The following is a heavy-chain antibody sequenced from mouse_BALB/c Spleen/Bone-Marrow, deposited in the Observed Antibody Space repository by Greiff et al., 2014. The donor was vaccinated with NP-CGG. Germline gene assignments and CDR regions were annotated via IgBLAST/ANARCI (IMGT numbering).Heavy chain of an antibody. CDR3: ATDRYDEDYAMDY. J-gene: IGHJ4*01. Sequence: VQLQQSGPELVKPGASVKISCKASGYSFTDYYMHWVKQSHVKSLEWIGRINPYNGATSYNQNFKDKASLTVDKSSTTAYMELHSPTSEDSAVYYCATDRYDEDYAMDYWGQGTSVTVSS. CDR2: INPYNGAT. V-gene: IGHV1-26*01. CDR1: GYSFTDYY. D-gene: IGHD2-14*01.